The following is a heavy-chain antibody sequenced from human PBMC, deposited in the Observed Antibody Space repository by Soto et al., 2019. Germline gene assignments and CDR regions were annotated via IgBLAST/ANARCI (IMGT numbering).Heavy chain of an antibody. D-gene: IGHD1-1*01. V-gene: IGHV4-39*01. CDR1: GGSISSSSYY. CDR3: ARLWKYYYYYGMDV. CDR2: IYYSGST. J-gene: IGHJ6*02. Sequence: LSLTCTVSGGSISSSSYYWGWIRQPPGKGLEWIGSIYYSGSTYYNPSLKSRVTISVDTSKNQFSLKLSSVTAADTAVYYCARLWKYYYYYGMDVWGQGTTVTVSS.